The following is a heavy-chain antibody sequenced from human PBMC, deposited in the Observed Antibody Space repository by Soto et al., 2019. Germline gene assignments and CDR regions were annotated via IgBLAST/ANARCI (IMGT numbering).Heavy chain of an antibody. V-gene: IGHV1-3*01. CDR2: INAGNGNT. CDR3: ARDLLWFGDTGPPDAFDI. CDR1: GYTFTSYA. J-gene: IGHJ3*02. Sequence: ASVKVSCKASGYTFTSYAMHWVRQAPGQRLEWMGWINAGNGNTKYSQKFQGRVTITRDTSASTAYMELSSLRSEDTAVYYCARDLLWFGDTGPPDAFDIWGQGTMVT. D-gene: IGHD3-10*01.